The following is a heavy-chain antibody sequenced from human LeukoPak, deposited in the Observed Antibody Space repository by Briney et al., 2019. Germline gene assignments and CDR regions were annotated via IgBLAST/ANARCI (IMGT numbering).Heavy chain of an antibody. CDR3: AKTPIAVGGFWDY. J-gene: IGHJ4*02. CDR1: GGTFTSYA. V-gene: IGHV1-69*06. D-gene: IGHD6-19*01. CDR2: IIPIFDTT. Sequence: SVNVSCKASGGTFTSYAFAWVRQAPGQGLEWMGRIIPIFDTTDYAQMFQGRVTITADKSTSIAYMELSSLRFEDTAVYYCAKTPIAVGGFWDYWGQGTLVTVSS.